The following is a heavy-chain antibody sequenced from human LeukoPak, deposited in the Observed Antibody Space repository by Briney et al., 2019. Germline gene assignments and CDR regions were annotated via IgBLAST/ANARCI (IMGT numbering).Heavy chain of an antibody. J-gene: IGHJ4*02. D-gene: IGHD4-23*01. V-gene: IGHV3-74*01. CDR3: ARDYGGAYFDY. CDR2: INSDGSST. Sequence: GGSLRFSCAASGFTFSSYWMHWVRQAPGKGLVWVSRINSDGSSTSYADSVKGRFTISRDNAKNTLYLQMNSLRAEDAAVYYCARDYGGAYFDYWGQGTLVTVSS. CDR1: GFTFSSYW.